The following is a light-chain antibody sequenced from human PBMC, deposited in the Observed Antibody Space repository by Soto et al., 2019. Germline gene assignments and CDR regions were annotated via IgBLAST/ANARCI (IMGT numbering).Light chain of an antibody. CDR3: QQRSDWPWT. Sequence: EIVLTQSPATLSLSPGERATLSCRASQSVSSYLAWYQQKPGQAPRLLMYEAYNRATGIPARFSGGGSGTDFTLTISSLEPEDFAVYYCQQRSDWPWTFGQGTKVDIK. CDR2: EAY. V-gene: IGKV3-11*01. CDR1: QSVSSY. J-gene: IGKJ1*01.